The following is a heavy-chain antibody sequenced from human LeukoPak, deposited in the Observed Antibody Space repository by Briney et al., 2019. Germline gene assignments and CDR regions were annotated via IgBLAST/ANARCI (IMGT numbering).Heavy chain of an antibody. CDR2: IYTGGST. CDR1: GFTVSSNY. J-gene: IGHJ3*02. Sequence: AGGSLRLSCAASGFTVSSNYMNWVRQAPGKGLEWVSVIYTGGSTYHADSVKGRFTISRDNSKNTVYLQMNSLRAEDTAVYYCARDGGVPFDIWGQGTMVTVSS. CDR3: ARDGGVPFDI. V-gene: IGHV3-53*01. D-gene: IGHD2-8*02.